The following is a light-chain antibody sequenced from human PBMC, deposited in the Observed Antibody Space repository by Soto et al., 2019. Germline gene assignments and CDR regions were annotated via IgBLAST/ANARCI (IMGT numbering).Light chain of an antibody. J-gene: IGLJ2*01. CDR2: EGT. CDR3: CSYAWV. V-gene: IGLV2-23*01. CDR1: SSDVGSYNL. Sequence: QSVLTQPASVSGSPGQSITISCTGTSSDVGSYNLVSWYQQHPGKAPKLMIYEGTKRPSGVSIRFSGSKSGNTASLTISGLQAEDEADYHCCSYAWVFGGGTKLTVL.